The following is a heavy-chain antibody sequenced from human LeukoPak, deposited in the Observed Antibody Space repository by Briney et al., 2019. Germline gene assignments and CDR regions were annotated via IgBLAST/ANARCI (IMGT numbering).Heavy chain of an antibody. CDR1: VGTFSSYA. J-gene: IGHJ4*02. V-gene: IGHV1-69*05. D-gene: IGHD6-19*01. Sequence: SLKVSCKASVGTFSSYAISWVGQAPGQRLECLGRIIPIFGTANYAQEFQGRVTINTDESTSTAYMELSSLRSEDTAVYYCARNLNRYSSGWDDYWGQGTLVTVSS. CDR2: IIPIFGTA. CDR3: ARNLNRYSSGWDDY.